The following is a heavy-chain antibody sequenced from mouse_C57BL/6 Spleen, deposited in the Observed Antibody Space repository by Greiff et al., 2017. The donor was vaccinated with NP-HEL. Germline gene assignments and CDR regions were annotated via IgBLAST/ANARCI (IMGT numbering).Heavy chain of an antibody. CDR2: IDPSDSET. J-gene: IGHJ1*03. CDR3: ARPHYEGYFDV. CDR1: GYTFTSYW. Sequence: VQLQQSGAELVRPGSSVKLSCKASGYTFTSYWMHWVKQRPIQGLEWIGNIDPSDSETHYNQKFKDKATLTVDKSSSTAYMQLSSLTSEDSAVYYCARPHYEGYFDVWGTGTTVTVSS. D-gene: IGHD1-1*01. V-gene: IGHV1-52*01.